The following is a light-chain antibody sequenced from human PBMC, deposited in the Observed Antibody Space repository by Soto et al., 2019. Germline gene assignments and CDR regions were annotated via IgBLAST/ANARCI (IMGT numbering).Light chain of an antibody. J-gene: IGLJ1*01. CDR1: RSDIGDNY. V-gene: IGLV1-51*01. Sequence: QSVLTQPPSVSAAPGQKVTISCSGSRSDIGDNYVSWYQQLPGKAPKLLIFDNNKRPSGIPDRFSGSKSGTSATLGIAGRQTGYEADYYCGIWAGSLGVYVFGAGTKLTVL. CDR3: GIWAGSLGVYV. CDR2: DNN.